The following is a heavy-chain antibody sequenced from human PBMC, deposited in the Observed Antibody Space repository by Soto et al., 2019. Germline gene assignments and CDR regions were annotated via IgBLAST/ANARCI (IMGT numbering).Heavy chain of an antibody. D-gene: IGHD2-2*01. CDR2: ISYDGSNK. CDR1: GFTFSSYA. J-gene: IGHJ4*02. Sequence: GRPMRLPSAASGFTFSSYAMHRVSQAPGKGLEWVAVISYDGSNKYYADSVKGRFTISRDNSKNTLYLQMNSLRAEDTAVYYCPRDSLRQLSARTFDYWGQGTLVTVSS. CDR3: PRDSLRQLSARTFDY. V-gene: IGHV3-30-3*01.